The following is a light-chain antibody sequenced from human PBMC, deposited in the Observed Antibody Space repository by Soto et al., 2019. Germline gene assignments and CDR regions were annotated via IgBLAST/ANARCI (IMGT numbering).Light chain of an antibody. Sequence: QSVMTQPPSVSAAPGQKVAISCSGSNSNVGNNFVSWYQQFPGTAPKLLIYDNDKRPSEIPDRFSGSKSGTSATLGITGLQTGDEADYYCATWDSSLSAHVFGGGTQLTVL. J-gene: IGLJ2*01. CDR2: DND. CDR3: ATWDSSLSAHV. V-gene: IGLV1-51*01. CDR1: NSNVGNNF.